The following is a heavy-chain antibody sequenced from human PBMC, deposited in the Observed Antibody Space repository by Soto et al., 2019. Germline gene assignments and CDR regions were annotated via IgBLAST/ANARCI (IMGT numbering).Heavy chain of an antibody. D-gene: IGHD3-16*02. V-gene: IGHV4-39*01. CDR1: GGSISSSSYY. CDR3: ASSYDYIWGSYRYCFDY. CDR2: IYYSGST. Sequence: QLQLQESGPGLVKPSETLSLTCTVSGGSISSSSYYWGWIRQPPGKGLEWIGRIYYSGSTYYNPSPKSRVTISVDTSKNPFSLKLSSVTAADTAVYYCASSYDYIWGSYRYCFDYWGQGTLVTVSS. J-gene: IGHJ4*02.